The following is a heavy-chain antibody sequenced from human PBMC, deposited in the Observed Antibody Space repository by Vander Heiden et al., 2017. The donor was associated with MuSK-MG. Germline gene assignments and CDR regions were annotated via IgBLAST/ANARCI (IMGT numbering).Heavy chain of an antibody. CDR3: TNSGSDY. D-gene: IGHD1-26*01. CDR1: GFTFSGSA. CDR2: IRSKANSYAT. V-gene: IGHV3-73*02. Sequence: EVQLVESGGGLVQPGGSLKLPCAASGFTFSGSAMHWVRQASGKGLEWVGRIRSKANSYATAYAASVKGRFTISRDDSKNTAYLQMNSLKTEDAAVYYCTNSGSDYWGQGTLVTVSS. J-gene: IGHJ4*02.